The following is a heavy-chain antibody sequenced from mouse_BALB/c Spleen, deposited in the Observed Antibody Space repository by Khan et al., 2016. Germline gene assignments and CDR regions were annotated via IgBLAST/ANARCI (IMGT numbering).Heavy chain of an antibody. Sequence: QIQLVQSGPELKRPGKTVKFSCKASGYTFTNYGINWVKQAPGKGLKWMGWINTYSGESTYADDFKGRFAFSLETSANTAYLQINNLKNEDMATYFCARYRYYYGSSRYFDVWGAGTTVTVSS. D-gene: IGHD1-1*01. CDR2: INTYSGES. CDR3: ARYRYYYGSSRYFDV. V-gene: IGHV9-1*02. J-gene: IGHJ1*01. CDR1: GYTFTNYG.